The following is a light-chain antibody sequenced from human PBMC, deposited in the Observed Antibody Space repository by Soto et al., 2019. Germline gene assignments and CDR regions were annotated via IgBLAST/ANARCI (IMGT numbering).Light chain of an antibody. CDR1: HYVYSN. CDR3: QQYHNLWT. CDR2: RAS. Sequence: EIVMTQSPATPSVSPGERATLSCTASHYVYSNVAWFQQRPGQAPRLLIYRASTRATGTPARFSGSVSGTEFTLTITSLQSEDFALYYCQQYHNLWTFGRGTEVEIK. V-gene: IGKV3-15*01. J-gene: IGKJ1*01.